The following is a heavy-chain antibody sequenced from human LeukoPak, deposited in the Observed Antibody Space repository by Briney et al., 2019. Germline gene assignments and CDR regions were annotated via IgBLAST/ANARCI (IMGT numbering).Heavy chain of an antibody. J-gene: IGHJ3*02. D-gene: IGHD6-19*01. CDR2: ISWNSGSI. V-gene: IGHV3-9*01. CDR1: GFTFDDYA. CDR3: AKDYFSGFDAFDI. Sequence: GGSLRLSCAASGFTFDDYAMHWVRQAPGKGLEWVSGISWNSGSIGYADSVKGRFTISRDNAKNSLYLQMNSLRAEDTALYYCAKDYFSGFDAFDIWGQGTMVTVSS.